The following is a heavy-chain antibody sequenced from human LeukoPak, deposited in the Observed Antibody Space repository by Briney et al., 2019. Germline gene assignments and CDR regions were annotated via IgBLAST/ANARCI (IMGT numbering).Heavy chain of an antibody. Sequence: GGSLRLSCAASGFTFSSYEMNWVRQAPGKGLEWGSYISSSGSTIYYADSVKGRFTISRDNAKNTLYLQMNSLRAEDTAVYYCARDLDYGDYASYYYYMDVWGKGTTVTVSS. CDR3: ARDLDYGDYASYYYYMDV. J-gene: IGHJ6*03. CDR2: ISSSGSTI. V-gene: IGHV3-48*03. D-gene: IGHD4-17*01. CDR1: GFTFSSYE.